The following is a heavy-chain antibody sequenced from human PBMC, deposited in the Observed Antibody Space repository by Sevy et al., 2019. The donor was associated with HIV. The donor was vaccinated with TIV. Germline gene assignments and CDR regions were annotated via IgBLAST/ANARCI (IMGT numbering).Heavy chain of an antibody. Sequence: GGSLRLSCAASGFMFSSYAMSWVRQAPGKGLEWVSTIRGSGGSTYYADSVKGRFTISRDNSKNTLYLQMNGLRAEDTAVYYCHGDYDSSQLASYYYYGMDVWGQATTVTVSS. CDR2: IRGSGGST. CDR3: HGDYDSSQLASYYYYGMDV. CDR1: GFMFSSYA. D-gene: IGHD3-22*01. J-gene: IGHJ6*02. V-gene: IGHV3-23*01.